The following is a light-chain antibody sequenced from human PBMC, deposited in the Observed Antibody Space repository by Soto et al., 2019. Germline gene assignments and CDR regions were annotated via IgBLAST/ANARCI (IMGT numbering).Light chain of an antibody. Sequence: QSVLTQPPSASGTPGQRVTISCSGSSSNIGSNTVNWYQQLPGTAPKLLIHSNNQRPSGVPGRFSGSKSSTSASLAISGLQSEDEADYYCAAWDDSLNGHVVFGGGTKLTVL. CDR2: SNN. J-gene: IGLJ2*01. CDR1: SSNIGSNT. V-gene: IGLV1-44*01. CDR3: AAWDDSLNGHVV.